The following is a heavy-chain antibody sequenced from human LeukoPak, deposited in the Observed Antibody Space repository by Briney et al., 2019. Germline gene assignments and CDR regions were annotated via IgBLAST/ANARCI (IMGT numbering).Heavy chain of an antibody. CDR1: GGSISDYS. J-gene: IGHJ3*02. D-gene: IGHD3-10*01. CDR3: ARGAYGSGTHAFDI. V-gene: IGHV4-59*01. Sequence: SETLSLTCTVSGGSISDYSWSWIRQPPGKGLEWIGNIYYSGSANHNPSLKSRVTISRDTSKNQSSLKLTSVTTADTAVYYCARGAYGSGTHAFDIWGQGTMVTVSS. CDR2: IYYSGSA.